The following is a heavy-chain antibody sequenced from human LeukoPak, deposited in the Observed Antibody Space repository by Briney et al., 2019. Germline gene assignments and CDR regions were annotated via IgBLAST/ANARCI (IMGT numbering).Heavy chain of an antibody. CDR3: ARVSTGTAYP. Sequence: SQTLSLTCTVSGGSISGGDYYWSWIRQPPRKGLEWIGYIYYSGSTYYNPSLKSRVIISVDTSKNQFSLNLSSVTAADTTVYFCARVSTGTAYPWGQGTLVTVSS. V-gene: IGHV4-30-4*08. CDR1: GGSISGGDYY. D-gene: IGHD1-1*01. CDR2: IYYSGST. J-gene: IGHJ5*02.